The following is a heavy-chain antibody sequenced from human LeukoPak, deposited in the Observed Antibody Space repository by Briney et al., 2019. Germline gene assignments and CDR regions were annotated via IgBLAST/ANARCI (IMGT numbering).Heavy chain of an antibody. CDR3: ARDASLRYFDWLLARDYYYGMDV. J-gene: IGHJ6*02. V-gene: IGHV1-69*04. Sequence: SVKVSCKASGGTFSSYAISWVRQAPGQGLEWMGRIIPILGIANYAQKFQGRVTVTADKSTSTAYMELSSLRSEDTAVYYCARDASLRYFDWLLARDYYYGMDVWGQGTTVTVSS. CDR1: GGTFSSYA. CDR2: IIPILGIA. D-gene: IGHD3-9*01.